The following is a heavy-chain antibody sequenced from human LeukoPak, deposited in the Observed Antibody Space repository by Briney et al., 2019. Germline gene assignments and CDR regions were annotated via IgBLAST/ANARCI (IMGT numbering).Heavy chain of an antibody. CDR3: AREGYHDFSSGYLPGYYYYYMDV. CDR2: TRNKANSYTT. D-gene: IGHD3-3*01. J-gene: IGHJ6*03. CDR1: GFTFSDHY. Sequence: GGSLRLSCAASGFTFSDHYMDWVRQAPGKGLEWVGRTRNKANSYTTEYAASVKGRFTISRDDSKNSLYLQMNSLKTEDTAVYYCAREGYHDFSSGYLPGYYYYYMDVWGKGTTVTVSS. V-gene: IGHV3-72*01.